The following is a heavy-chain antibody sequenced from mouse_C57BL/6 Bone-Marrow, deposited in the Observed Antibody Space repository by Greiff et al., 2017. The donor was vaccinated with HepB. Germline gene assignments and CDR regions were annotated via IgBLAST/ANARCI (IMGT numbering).Heavy chain of an antibody. V-gene: IGHV1-69*01. CDR2: IDPSDSYT. Sequence: QVQLQQPGAELVMPGASVKLSCKASGYTFTSYWMHWVKQRPGQGLEWIGEIDPSDSYTNYNQKFKGKSTLTVDKSSSTAYMQLSSRTSEDSAVYYCARGGGVWYFDYWGQGTTLTVSS. CDR1: GYTFTSYW. CDR3: ARGGGVWYFDY. J-gene: IGHJ2*01.